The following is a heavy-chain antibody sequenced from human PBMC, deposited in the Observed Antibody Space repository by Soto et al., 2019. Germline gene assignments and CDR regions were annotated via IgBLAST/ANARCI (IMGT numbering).Heavy chain of an antibody. J-gene: IGHJ3*02. Sequence: SETLSLTCTVSGGSISSYYWSWIRQPPGKGLEWIGYIYYSGSTNYNPSLKSRVTISVDTSKNQFSLKLSSVTAADTAVYYCARRPLWVGEGAFDIWGQGTMVTVSS. CDR2: IYYSGST. V-gene: IGHV4-59*01. CDR3: ARRPLWVGEGAFDI. D-gene: IGHD3-10*01. CDR1: GGSISSYY.